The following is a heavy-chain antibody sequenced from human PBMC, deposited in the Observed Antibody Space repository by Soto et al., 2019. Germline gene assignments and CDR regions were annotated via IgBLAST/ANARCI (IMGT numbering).Heavy chain of an antibody. CDR1: GFTFSSYA. V-gene: IGHV3-30-3*01. CDR3: ARDHIVVVVAATQYGMDV. J-gene: IGHJ6*02. D-gene: IGHD2-15*01. CDR2: TSYDGSNK. Sequence: PGGSLRLSCAASGFTFSSYAMHWVRQAPGKGLEWVAVTSYDGSNKYYADSVKGRFTISRDNSKNTLYLQMNSLRAEDTAVYYCARDHIVVVVAATQYGMDVWGQGTTVTVS.